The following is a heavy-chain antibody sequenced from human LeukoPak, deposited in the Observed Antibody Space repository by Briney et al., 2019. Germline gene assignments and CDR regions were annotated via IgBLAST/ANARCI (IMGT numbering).Heavy chain of an antibody. CDR2: MNPNSGNT. D-gene: IGHD3-10*01. CDR3: ARSGVDYYYMDV. J-gene: IGHJ6*03. CDR1: GYTFTSYD. V-gene: IGHV1-8*01. Sequence: ASVKVSCKASGYTFTSYDINWVRQATGQGLEWMGWMNPNSGNTGYAQKFQGRVTMTRDTSTSTVYMELSSLRSEDTAVYYCARSGVDYYYMDVWGKGTTVTVPS.